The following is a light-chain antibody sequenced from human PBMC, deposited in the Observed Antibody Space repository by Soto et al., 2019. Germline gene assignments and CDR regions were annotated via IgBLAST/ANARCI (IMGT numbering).Light chain of an antibody. Sequence: QSVLTQPPSVSGAPGQRITISCTGSSSNIGAGYDVHWYQHLPGTAPKLLIFGNKNRPSGVPDRFSGSKSGTSASLAITGLQAEDEADYYCSSYAGTNNWVFGGGTKLTVL. CDR2: GNK. CDR1: SSNIGAGYD. CDR3: SSYAGTNNWV. V-gene: IGLV1-40*01. J-gene: IGLJ3*02.